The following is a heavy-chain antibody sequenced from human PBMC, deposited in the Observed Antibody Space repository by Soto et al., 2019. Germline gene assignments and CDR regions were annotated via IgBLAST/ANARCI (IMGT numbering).Heavy chain of an antibody. Sequence: PGGSLRLSCAASGFTFSSYWMHWVRQAPGKGLVWVSRINSDGSSTSYADSVKGRFTISRDNAKNTLYLQMNSLRAEDTAVYYCARDLRDILTGYYTNPYFDYWGQGTLVTVSS. CDR1: GFTFSSYW. J-gene: IGHJ4*02. CDR2: INSDGSST. V-gene: IGHV3-74*01. D-gene: IGHD3-9*01. CDR3: ARDLRDILTGYYTNPYFDY.